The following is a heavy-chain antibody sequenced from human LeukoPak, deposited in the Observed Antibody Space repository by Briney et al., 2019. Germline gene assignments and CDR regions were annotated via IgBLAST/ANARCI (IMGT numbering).Heavy chain of an antibody. Sequence: GGSLRLSCAASGFTFSSYGMIWVLQAPGKGLECVSDISSSSNTIYYADSVKGRFTISRDNAKNSLYLQVSSLRAEDTAVYYCAGDRGLMGAAACGDYWGQGTLVTVSS. J-gene: IGHJ4*02. CDR2: ISSSSNTI. V-gene: IGHV3-48*01. D-gene: IGHD6-13*01. CDR3: AGDRGLMGAAACGDY. CDR1: GFTFSSYG.